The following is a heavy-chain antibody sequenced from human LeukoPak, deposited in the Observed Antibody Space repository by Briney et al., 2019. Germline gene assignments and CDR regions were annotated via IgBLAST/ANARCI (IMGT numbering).Heavy chain of an antibody. CDR3: ARDIGYSSGHFDY. V-gene: IGHV4-39*07. CDR1: GGSISSSSYY. J-gene: IGHJ4*02. CDR2: IYYSGST. D-gene: IGHD6-19*01. Sequence: SETLSLTCTVSGGSISSSSYYWGWIRQPPGKGLEWIGSIYYSGSTYYNPSLKSRVTISVDTSKNQFSLKLSSVTAADTAVYYCARDIGYSSGHFDYWGQGTLVTVSS.